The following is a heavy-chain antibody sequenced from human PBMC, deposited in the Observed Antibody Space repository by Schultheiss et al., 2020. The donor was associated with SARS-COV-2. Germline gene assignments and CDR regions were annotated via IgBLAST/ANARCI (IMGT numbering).Heavy chain of an antibody. J-gene: IGHJ3*02. CDR2: IRSKANSYAT. CDR1: GFTFSGSA. V-gene: IGHV3-73*01. D-gene: IGHD3-3*01. Sequence: GGSLRLSCAASGFTFSGSAMHWVRQASGKGLEWVGRIRSKANSYATAYAASVKGRFTISRDDSKNTAYLQMNSLKTEDTAVYYCTTGVVADAFDIWGQGTMVTVSS. CDR3: TTGVVADAFDI.